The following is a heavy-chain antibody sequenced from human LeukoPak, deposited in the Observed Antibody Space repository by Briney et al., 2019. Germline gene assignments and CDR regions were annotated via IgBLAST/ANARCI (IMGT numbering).Heavy chain of an antibody. V-gene: IGHV1-2*02. CDR3: AREIPYTGADY. CDR2: INPNSGGT. CDR1: GYTFTGYY. J-gene: IGHJ4*02. D-gene: IGHD1-26*01. Sequence: ASVKVSCKASGYTFTGYYIHWVRQAPGQGLEWMGWINPNSGGTNYAQNFQGRVAMTRDTSISTAYMELSRLRSDDTAVYYCAREIPYTGADYWGQGTLVTVSS.